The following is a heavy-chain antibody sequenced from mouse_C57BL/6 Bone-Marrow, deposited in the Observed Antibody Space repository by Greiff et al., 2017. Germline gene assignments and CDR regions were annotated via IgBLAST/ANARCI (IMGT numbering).Heavy chain of an antibody. D-gene: IGHD2-5*01. CDR1: GFTFSDFY. CDR3: ARDAFYSNYVGYAMDY. Sequence: DVKLVESGGGLVQSGRSLRLSCATSGFTFSDFYMEWVRQAPGKGLEWIAASRNKANDYTTEYSASVKGRFIVSRDTSQSILYLQMNALRAEDTAIYYCARDAFYSNYVGYAMDYWGQGTSVTVSS. J-gene: IGHJ4*01. V-gene: IGHV7-1*01. CDR2: SRNKANDYTT.